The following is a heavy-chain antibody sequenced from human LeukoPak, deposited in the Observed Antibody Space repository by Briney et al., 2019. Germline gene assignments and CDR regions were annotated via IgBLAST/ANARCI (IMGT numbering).Heavy chain of an antibody. Sequence: PGASVKVSYKASGYTFTSYAMHWVRQAPGQRLEWMGWINAGNGNTKYSQKFQGRVTITRDTSASTAYMELSSLRSEDTAVYYCARGRITRLTTVTTGWFDPWGQGTLVTVSS. D-gene: IGHD4-17*01. CDR1: GYTFTSYA. CDR2: INAGNGNT. V-gene: IGHV1-3*01. J-gene: IGHJ5*02. CDR3: ARGRITRLTTVTTGWFDP.